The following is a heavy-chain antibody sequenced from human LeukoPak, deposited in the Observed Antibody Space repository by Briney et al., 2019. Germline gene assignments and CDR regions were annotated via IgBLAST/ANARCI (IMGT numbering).Heavy chain of an antibody. J-gene: IGHJ4*02. D-gene: IGHD3-10*01. CDR3: ARDGSLSWFGELFY. Sequence: GRSLRLSCAASGLTFSSYAMHWVRQAPGKGLEWVAVISYDGSNKYYADSVKGRFTISRGNSKNTLYLQMNSLRAEDTAVYYCARDGSLSWFGELFYWGQGTLVTVSS. V-gene: IGHV3-30*01. CDR1: GLTFSSYA. CDR2: ISYDGSNK.